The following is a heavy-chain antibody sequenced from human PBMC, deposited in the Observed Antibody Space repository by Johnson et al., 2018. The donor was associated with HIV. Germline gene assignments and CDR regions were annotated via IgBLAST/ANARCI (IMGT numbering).Heavy chain of an antibody. Sequence: VQLVESGGGLVQPGGSLRLSCAASGLTFSDYWMHWVRQAPGKGLVWVSHINSNETNTNYADSVRGRFTISRDNTRNTVYLQMNSLRADDTAMYYCARPLDWKDLSDALDIWGQGTMVSVSS. CDR3: ARPLDWKDLSDALDI. J-gene: IGHJ3*02. D-gene: IGHD1-1*01. CDR1: GLTFSDYW. CDR2: INSNETNT. V-gene: IGHV3-74*02.